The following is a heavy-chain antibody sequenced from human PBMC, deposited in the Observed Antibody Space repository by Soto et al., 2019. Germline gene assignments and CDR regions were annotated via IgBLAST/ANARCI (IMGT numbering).Heavy chain of an antibody. CDR1: GGSISSYY. CDR3: VRANHFEY. V-gene: IGHV4-59*01. Sequence: SETLSLTCTVSGGSISSYYWTWIRQFQGKGLEWIGNIYYSGSTNYNPFLKSRVTISVDSSKNQFSLKLSSVTAADTAVYYCVRANHFEYWCQGHLVT. CDR2: IYYSGST. J-gene: IGHJ4*02.